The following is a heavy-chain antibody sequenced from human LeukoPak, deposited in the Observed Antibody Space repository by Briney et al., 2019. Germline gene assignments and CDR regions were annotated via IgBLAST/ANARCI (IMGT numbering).Heavy chain of an antibody. CDR2: IYYSGST. CDR1: GVSISSYY. D-gene: IGHD5-24*01. V-gene: IGHV4-59*01. CDR3: ARSLGRDGYEY. Sequence: SETLSLTCTVSGVSISSYYWSWIRQPPGKGLEWIGYIYYSGSTNYNPSLKSRVTISVDTSKNQFSLKLSSVTAADTAVYYCARSLGRDGYEYWGQGTLVTVSS. J-gene: IGHJ4*02.